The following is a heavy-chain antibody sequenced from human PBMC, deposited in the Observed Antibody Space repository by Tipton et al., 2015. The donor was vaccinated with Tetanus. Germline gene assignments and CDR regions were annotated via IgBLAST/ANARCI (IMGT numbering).Heavy chain of an antibody. J-gene: IGHJ6*02. CDR2: IAGSVGST. V-gene: IGHV3-23*01. D-gene: IGHD1-26*01. Sequence: SLRLSCAASGFTFSNYPMTWVRQAPGKGLEWVSGIAGSVGSTYYADSVKGRFTISKDDSKSTLYLQVNSLRAEDTAVYYCAKSVGSTGLYGMDVWGQGTTVTVSS. CDR1: GFTFSNYP. CDR3: AKSVGSTGLYGMDV.